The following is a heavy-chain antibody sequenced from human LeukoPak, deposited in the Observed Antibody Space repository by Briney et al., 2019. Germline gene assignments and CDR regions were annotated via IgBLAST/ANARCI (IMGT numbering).Heavy chain of an antibody. D-gene: IGHD1-26*01. CDR1: GFTFSSYW. J-gene: IGHJ4*02. CDR2: IKQDGSEK. CDR3: ARDEWEPKAYYFDY. V-gene: IGHV3-7*01. Sequence: GGSLRLSCAASGFTFSSYWMSWVRQAPGKGLEWVANIKQDGSEKYCVDSVKGRFTISRDNAKNSLYLQMNSLRAEDTAVYYCARDEWEPKAYYFDYWGQGTLVTVSS.